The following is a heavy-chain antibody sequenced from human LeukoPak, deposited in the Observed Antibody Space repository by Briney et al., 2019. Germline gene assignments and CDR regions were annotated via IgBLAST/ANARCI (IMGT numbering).Heavy chain of an antibody. D-gene: IGHD6-19*01. J-gene: IGHJ6*02. CDR2: ISAYNGNT. Sequence: ASVKASCKASGYTFTSYGISWVRQAPGQGLEWMGWISAYNGNTNYAQKLQGRVTMTTDTSTSTAYMELRSLRSDDTAVYYCARDVRQGSGWSTSLYYYYGMDVWGQGTTVTVSS. V-gene: IGHV1-18*01. CDR1: GYTFTSYG. CDR3: ARDVRQGSGWSTSLYYYYGMDV.